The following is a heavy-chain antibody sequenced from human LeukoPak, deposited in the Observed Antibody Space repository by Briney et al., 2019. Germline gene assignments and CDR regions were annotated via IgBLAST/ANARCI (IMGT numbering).Heavy chain of an antibody. Sequence: PGGSLRLSCATSGFTFSSFGMHWVRQAPGKGLVWVSRIKSDVTYADSVRGRFTISRDNAKNTLCLQMNSLRAEDTAVYYCARGRGGDFDYWGQGTLVTVSS. CDR2: IKSDV. CDR1: GFTFSSFG. CDR3: ARGRGGDFDY. J-gene: IGHJ4*02. V-gene: IGHV3-74*01.